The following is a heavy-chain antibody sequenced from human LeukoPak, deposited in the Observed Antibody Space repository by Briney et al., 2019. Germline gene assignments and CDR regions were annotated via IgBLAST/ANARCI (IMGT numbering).Heavy chain of an antibody. Sequence: PSETLSLTCAVYDGSFSGFYWSWIRQPPGKGLEWIGEIIHSGRTNYHPSLKSRVTISLDRSEKQVSLKLTSVTDADTAVYYCARGRVVGPTLAGSLGSYSCYFYAMDVWGQGTTVTVSS. J-gene: IGHJ6*02. V-gene: IGHV4-34*01. CDR2: IIHSGRT. D-gene: IGHD6-19*01. CDR3: ARGRVVGPTLAGSLGSYSCYFYAMDV. CDR1: DGSFSGFY.